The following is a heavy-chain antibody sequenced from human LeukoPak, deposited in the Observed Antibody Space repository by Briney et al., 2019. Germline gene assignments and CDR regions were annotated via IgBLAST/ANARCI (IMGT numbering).Heavy chain of an antibody. J-gene: IGHJ3*02. Sequence: PSETLSLTCTVSGGSISSSSYYWGWIRQPPGKGLEWIGSIYYSGSTYYNPSLKSRVTISVDTSKNQFSLKLSSVTAADTAVYYCARTTQIVVVPAAMGGVAFDIWGQGTMATVSS. D-gene: IGHD2-2*01. CDR3: ARTTQIVVVPAAMGGVAFDI. V-gene: IGHV4-39*01. CDR2: IYYSGST. CDR1: GGSISSSSYY.